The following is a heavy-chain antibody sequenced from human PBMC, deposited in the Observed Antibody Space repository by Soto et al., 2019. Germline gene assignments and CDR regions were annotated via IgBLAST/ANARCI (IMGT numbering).Heavy chain of an antibody. J-gene: IGHJ4*02. CDR3: ARGVDYFDY. Sequence: SETLSLTCTVSGGSISSYYWSWIRQPPGKGLEWIGYIYYSGSTNYNPSLKSRVTISVDTSKNQFSLKLSSVTAADTAVYYCARGVDYFDYWGQGTLVTVSS. CDR2: IYYSGST. CDR1: GGSISSYY. V-gene: IGHV4-59*01.